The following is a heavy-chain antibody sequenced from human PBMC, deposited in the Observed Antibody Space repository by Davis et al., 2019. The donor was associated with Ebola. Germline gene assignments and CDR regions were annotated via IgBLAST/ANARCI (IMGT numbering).Heavy chain of an antibody. CDR2: IYPGDSDT. D-gene: IGHD6-19*01. CDR3: ARQAVAGTYYYYGMDV. J-gene: IGHJ6*02. Sequence: GESLKISCKASGYSFTSFWIGWVRQPPGQGLEWMGIIYPGDSDTRYNPSFQGQVTISADKSISTAYLQWSSLKASDTAMYYCARQAVAGTYYYYGMDVWGQGTTVTVSS. CDR1: GYSFTSFW. V-gene: IGHV5-51*01.